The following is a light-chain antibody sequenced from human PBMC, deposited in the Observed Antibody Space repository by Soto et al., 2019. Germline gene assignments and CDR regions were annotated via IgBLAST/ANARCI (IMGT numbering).Light chain of an antibody. CDR1: SSDVGGYNY. V-gene: IGLV2-14*03. CDR3: SSYTSSKTLV. CDR2: DVS. J-gene: IGLJ2*01. Sequence: QSALTQPASVSGSPGQSITISCTGTSSDVGGYNYVSWYQQHPGKAPNLVIYDVSNRPSGVSNRFSGSKSGNTASLTISGXXXXXXXXYYCSSYTSSKTLVLGGGTKLTVL.